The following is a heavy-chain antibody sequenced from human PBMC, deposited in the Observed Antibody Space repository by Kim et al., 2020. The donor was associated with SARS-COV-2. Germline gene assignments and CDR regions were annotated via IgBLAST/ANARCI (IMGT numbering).Heavy chain of an antibody. CDR3: ARDLGYYDSAHDAFDI. Sequence: LKSRVTISVDTSKNQFSLKLSSVTAADTAVYYCARDLGYYDSAHDAFDIWGQGTMVTVSS. V-gene: IGHV4-31*02. D-gene: IGHD3-22*01. J-gene: IGHJ3*02.